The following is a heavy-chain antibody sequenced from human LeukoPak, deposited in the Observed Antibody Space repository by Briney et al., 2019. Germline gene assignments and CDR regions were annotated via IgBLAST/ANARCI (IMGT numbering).Heavy chain of an antibody. J-gene: IGHJ5*02. D-gene: IGHD3-3*01. V-gene: IGHV4-59*01. Sequence: SETLSLTCTVSGGSLSNYYWTWIRQPPGKGLEWLGYVYYRGFTNYNPSLKSRVTISVDTPKNQFSLKLSSVTTADTAVYYCARVNYDFWSGYDPARAPFDPWGQGTLVTVSS. CDR1: GGSLSNYY. CDR2: VYYRGFT. CDR3: ARVNYDFWSGYDPARAPFDP.